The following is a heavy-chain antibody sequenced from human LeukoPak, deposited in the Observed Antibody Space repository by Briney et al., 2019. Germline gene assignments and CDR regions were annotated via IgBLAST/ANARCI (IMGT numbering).Heavy chain of an antibody. CDR1: GYTFTSYG. V-gene: IGHV1-18*01. CDR2: ISAYNGNT. J-gene: IGHJ4*02. Sequence: VASVKVSCKASGYTFTSYGISRVRQAPGQGLEWMGWISAYNGNTNYAQKLQGRVTMTTDTSTSTAYMELRSLRSDDTAVYYCARGAHSSGYQWPLDYWGQGTLVTVSS. D-gene: IGHD3-22*01. CDR3: ARGAHSSGYQWPLDY.